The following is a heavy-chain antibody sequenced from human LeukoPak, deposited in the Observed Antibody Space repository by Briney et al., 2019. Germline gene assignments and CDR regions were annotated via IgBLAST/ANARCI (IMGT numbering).Heavy chain of an antibody. J-gene: IGHJ5*02. CDR2: ISGNGGST. V-gene: IGHV3-64*01. CDR3: ARDQALYDFWSGLWFDP. Sequence: GGSLRLSCAASGFTFSSYAMHWVRQAPGKGLEYVSAISGNGGSTYYANSVKGRFTISRDNSKNTLYLQMGSLRAEDMAVYYCARDQALYDFWSGLWFDPWGQGTLVTVSS. D-gene: IGHD3-3*01. CDR1: GFTFSSYA.